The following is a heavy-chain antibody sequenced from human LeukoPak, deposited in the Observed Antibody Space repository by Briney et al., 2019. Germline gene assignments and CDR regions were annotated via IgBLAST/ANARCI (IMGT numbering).Heavy chain of an antibody. CDR2: IYPGDSDV. D-gene: IGHD3-9*01. V-gene: IGHV5-51*01. J-gene: IGHJ6*02. CDR3: ASAVDNYYYYGMDV. Sequence: GESLKISCKGSGYSFTTYWIGWVRQVPGKGLEWMGIIYPGDSDVRYSPSFQGQVTILADKSISTAYLQWSSLKASDTAMYYCASAVDNYYYYGMDVWGQGTTVTVSS. CDR1: GYSFTTYW.